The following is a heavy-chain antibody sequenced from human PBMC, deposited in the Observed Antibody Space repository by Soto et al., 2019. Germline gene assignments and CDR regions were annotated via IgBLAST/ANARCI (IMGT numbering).Heavy chain of an antibody. V-gene: IGHV1-18*04. CDR3: ARVYSSSYYYYYGMDV. CDR1: GYTFTSYG. J-gene: IGHJ6*02. CDR2: ISAYNGNT. D-gene: IGHD6-6*01. Sequence: QVQLVQSGAEVKKPGASVKVSCKASGYTFTSYGISWVRQAPGQGLEWMGWISAYNGNTNYAQKLQGRVTMTTDTSTSTVYMELRSLRSDDTAVYYCARVYSSSYYYYYGMDVWGQGTTVTFSS.